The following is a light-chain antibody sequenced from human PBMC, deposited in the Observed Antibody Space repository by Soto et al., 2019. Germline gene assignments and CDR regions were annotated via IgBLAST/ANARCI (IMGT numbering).Light chain of an antibody. J-gene: IGLJ1*01. CDR2: DVS. CDR1: SSDVGGYSY. V-gene: IGLV2-14*01. CDR3: ASYTTSSTYV. Sequence: QSALTQPASVSGSPGQSIAISCTGTSSDVGGYSYVSWYQQQPGKAPKLVISDVSNRPSGVSDRFSGSKSGSTASLTISGLQTEDEADYYCASYTTSSTYVFGTGTKVPVL.